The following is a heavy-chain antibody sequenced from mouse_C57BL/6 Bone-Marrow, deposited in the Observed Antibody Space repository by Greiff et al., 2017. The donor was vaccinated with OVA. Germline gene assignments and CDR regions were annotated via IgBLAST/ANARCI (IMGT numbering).Heavy chain of an antibody. V-gene: IGHV5-15*01. Sequence: EVMLVESGGGLVQPGGSLKLSCAASGFTFSDYGMAWVRQAPRKGPEWVAFISNLAYSIYYADTVTGRFTISRENAKNTLYLEMSSLRSEDTAMYYCAREGDSNGPYYAMDYWGQGTSVTVSS. CDR3: AREGDSNGPYYAMDY. CDR2: ISNLAYSI. J-gene: IGHJ4*01. CDR1: GFTFSDYG. D-gene: IGHD2-5*01.